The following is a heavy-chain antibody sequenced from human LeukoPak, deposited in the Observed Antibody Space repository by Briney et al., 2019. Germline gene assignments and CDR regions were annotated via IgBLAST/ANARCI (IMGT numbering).Heavy chain of an antibody. J-gene: IGHJ4*02. CDR2: ISSSSSTI. D-gene: IGHD3-3*01. V-gene: IGHV3-48*01. CDR1: GFTFSSYE. CDR3: ARESAMYYDFWSGYYTGGYFDY. Sequence: PGGSLRLSCAASGFTFSSYEMNWVRQAPGKGLEWVSYISSSSSTIYYADSVKGRFTISRDNAKNSLYLQMNSLRAEDTAVYYCARESAMYYDFWSGYYTGGYFDYWGQGTLVTVSS.